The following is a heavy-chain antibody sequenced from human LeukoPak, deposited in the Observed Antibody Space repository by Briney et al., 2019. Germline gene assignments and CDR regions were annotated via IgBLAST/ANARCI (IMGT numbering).Heavy chain of an antibody. CDR1: GVTFSNYG. CDR3: AKDRSFYYDSSGQGPLVY. J-gene: IGHJ4*02. CDR2: IRYDGSNK. V-gene: IGHV3-30*02. Sequence: GGSLRLSCAASGVTFSNYGMHWVRQAPGKGLEWVTFIRYDGSNKYYADSVKRQFTISSDNSKIPLSLQMNSLRAEDSAVYNCAKDRSFYYDSSGQGPLVYWGQGTLVTVSS. D-gene: IGHD3-22*01.